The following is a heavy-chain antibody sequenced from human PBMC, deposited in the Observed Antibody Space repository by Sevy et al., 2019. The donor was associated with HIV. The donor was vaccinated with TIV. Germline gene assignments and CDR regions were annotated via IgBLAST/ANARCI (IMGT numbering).Heavy chain of an antibody. Sequence: GSLRLSCAASGFTFSNAWMTWVRQTPGKGLEWVGRIKSKIDGGTTDYAAPVKGRFTISRDDSKNTLYLQMNSLKTEDTAVYYCTTVGGYYDSSGYYPWDYWGQGTLVTVSS. CDR2: IKSKIDGGTT. D-gene: IGHD3-22*01. CDR3: TTVGGYYDSSGYYPWDY. V-gene: IGHV3-15*01. CDR1: GFTFSNAW. J-gene: IGHJ4*02.